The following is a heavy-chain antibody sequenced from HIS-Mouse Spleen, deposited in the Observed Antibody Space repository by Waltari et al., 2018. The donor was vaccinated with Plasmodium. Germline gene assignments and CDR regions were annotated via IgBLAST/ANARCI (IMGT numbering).Heavy chain of an antibody. CDR3: ARGNSGYSSSWYLFDY. V-gene: IGHV3-53*02. D-gene: IGHD6-13*01. CDR2: INSGGRT. CDR1: GFTVSSNY. Sequence: EVQLVETGGGLIQPGGSLRLSCAASGFTVSSNYMSWVRQAPGKGLEVVSCINSGGRTYSADSVKGRFTISRDKSKNTLYLQMNSLRAEDTAVYYCARGNSGYSSSWYLFDYWGQGTLVTVSS. J-gene: IGHJ4*02.